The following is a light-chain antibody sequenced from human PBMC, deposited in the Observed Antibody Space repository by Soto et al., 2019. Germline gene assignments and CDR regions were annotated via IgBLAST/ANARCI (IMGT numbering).Light chain of an antibody. V-gene: IGKV3-11*01. CDR1: QSVSRD. CDR2: DAS. J-gene: IGKJ3*01. Sequence: VLTQSPATLSLSPGERATLSCRASQSVSRDFAWYQQKPGQAPRLLIYDASNRATGIPARFSGSGSGTDFTLTISSLQPEDFAIYYCQHRHNFGPGTKVDFK. CDR3: QHRHN.